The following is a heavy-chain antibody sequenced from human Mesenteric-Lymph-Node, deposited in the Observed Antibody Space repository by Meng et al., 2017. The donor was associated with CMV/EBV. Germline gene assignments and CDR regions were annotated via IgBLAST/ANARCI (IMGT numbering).Heavy chain of an antibody. Sequence: GESLKISCKASGYIFTSYWIAWVRQMPGRGLEWIGLIYPGDSDTRYSPSFQGQVTISADKSISTAYLQWSSLKASDTAMYYCARHRDTAMANYYYYGMDVWGQGTTVTVSS. D-gene: IGHD5-18*01. J-gene: IGHJ6*02. CDR2: IYPGDSDT. CDR1: GYIFTSYW. V-gene: IGHV5-51*01. CDR3: ARHRDTAMANYYYYGMDV.